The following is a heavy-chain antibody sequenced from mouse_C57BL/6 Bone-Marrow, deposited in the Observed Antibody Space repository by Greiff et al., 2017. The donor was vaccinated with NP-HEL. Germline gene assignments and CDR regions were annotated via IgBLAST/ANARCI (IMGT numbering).Heavy chain of an antibody. Sequence: LQESGAELVKPGASVKISCKASGYAFSSYWMNWVKQRPGKGLEWIGQIYPGDGDTNYNGKFKGKATLTADKSSSTAYMQLSSLTSEDSAVYFCARAYYYGSSLWYFDYWGQGTTLTVSS. CDR2: IYPGDGDT. CDR1: GYAFSSYW. CDR3: ARAYYYGSSLWYFDY. D-gene: IGHD1-1*01. J-gene: IGHJ2*01. V-gene: IGHV1-80*01.